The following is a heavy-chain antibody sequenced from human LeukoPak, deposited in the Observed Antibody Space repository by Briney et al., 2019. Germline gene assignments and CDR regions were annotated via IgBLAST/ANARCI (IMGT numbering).Heavy chain of an antibody. CDR3: VRGGDCSSTSCYADNRFDP. V-gene: IGHV4-59*01. Sequence: SETLSLTCTASGGTISSYYWSWIRQPPGKGLEWIGYIYYSGSTNYNPSLKSRVTISVDTSKTHFSLKLSSVTAADTAGCYCVRGGDCSSTSCYADNRFDPWGQGTLVTVSS. CDR2: IYYSGST. D-gene: IGHD2-2*01. J-gene: IGHJ5*02. CDR1: GGTISSYY.